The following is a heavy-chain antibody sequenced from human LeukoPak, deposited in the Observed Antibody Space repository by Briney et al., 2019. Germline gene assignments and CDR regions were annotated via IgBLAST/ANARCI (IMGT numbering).Heavy chain of an antibody. Sequence: GGSLRLSCAASGFTFNNHWMTWVRQAPGKGLEWVANINQYGSEKYYVDSVKGRFTISRDNAKDSLYLQMSSLRAEDTGLYYCTRGGGPLDYWGQGTLVTVSS. CDR3: TRGGGPLDY. J-gene: IGHJ4*02. V-gene: IGHV3-7*01. CDR2: INQYGSEK. D-gene: IGHD3-16*01. CDR1: GFTFNNHW.